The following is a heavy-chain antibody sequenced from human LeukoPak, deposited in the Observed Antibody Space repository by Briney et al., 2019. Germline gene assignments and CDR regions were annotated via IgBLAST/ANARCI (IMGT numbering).Heavy chain of an antibody. V-gene: IGHV3-48*01. Sequence: GGSLRLSCAASGSTFSSYNMNWVRQAPGKGLEWISYISLSTTSIYYADSVKGRFTISRDNAKNSLYLQMNSLRAEHTAVYYCAREPTYSSSWYTTCDFWGQGTLVTVSS. D-gene: IGHD6-13*01. J-gene: IGHJ4*02. CDR3: AREPTYSSSWYTTCDF. CDR2: ISLSTTSI. CDR1: GSTFSSYN.